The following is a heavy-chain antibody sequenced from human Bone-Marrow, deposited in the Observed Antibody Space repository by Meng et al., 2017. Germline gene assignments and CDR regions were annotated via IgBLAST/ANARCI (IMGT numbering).Heavy chain of an antibody. Sequence: VKVSCKTSGYTFTSYAINWVRQAPGQGLEWMGWITTNTGDPTYAPGFTGRFVFSLDTSVSTAYLQIGSLKAEDTAVYYCARVLDGDYINWFDPWGQGTLVTVSS. J-gene: IGHJ5*02. CDR3: ARVLDGDYINWFDP. CDR1: GYTFTSYA. V-gene: IGHV7-4-1*01. CDR2: ITTNTGDP. D-gene: IGHD4-17*01.